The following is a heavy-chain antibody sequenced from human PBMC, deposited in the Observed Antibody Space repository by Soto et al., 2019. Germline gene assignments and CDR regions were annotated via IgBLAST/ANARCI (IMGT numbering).Heavy chain of an antibody. CDR1: GYTFTSYD. CDR3: ARVPSIAARRKNNWFDP. V-gene: IGHV1-8*01. J-gene: IGHJ5*02. D-gene: IGHD6-6*01. CDR2: MNPNSGNT. Sequence: ASVNVSCKASGYTFTSYDINWVRQATGQGLEWMGWMNPNSGNTGYAQKFQGRVTMTRNTSISTAYMELSSLRSEDTAVYYCARVPSIAARRKNNWFDPWGQGTLVTVSS.